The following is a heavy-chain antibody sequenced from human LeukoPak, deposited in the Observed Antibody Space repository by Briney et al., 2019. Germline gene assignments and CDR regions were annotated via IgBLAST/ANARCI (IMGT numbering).Heavy chain of an antibody. J-gene: IGHJ6*04. CDR1: GYTFTSYG. CDR3: ARGGVPAAMDV. D-gene: IGHD2-2*01. CDR2: IIPIFGTA. Sequence: SVKVSCKTSGYTFTSYGISWVRQAPGQGLEWMGGIIPIFGTANYAQKFQGRVTITADESTSTAYMELSSLRSEDTAMYYCARGGVPAAMDVWGKGTTVTISS. V-gene: IGHV1-69*13.